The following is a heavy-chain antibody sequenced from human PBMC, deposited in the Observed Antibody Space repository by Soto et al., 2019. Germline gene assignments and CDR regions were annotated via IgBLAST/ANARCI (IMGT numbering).Heavy chain of an antibody. CDR3: ARVDSPNYYDSSGYYYEY. Sequence: KPSETLSLTCTVSGGSISSYYWSWIRQPPGKGLEWIGYIYYSGSTNYNPSLKSRVTISVDTSKNQFSLKLSSVTAADTAVYYCARVDSPNYYDSSGYYYEYWGQGTLVTVSS. J-gene: IGHJ4*02. CDR1: GGSISSYY. D-gene: IGHD3-22*01. CDR2: IYYSGST. V-gene: IGHV4-59*01.